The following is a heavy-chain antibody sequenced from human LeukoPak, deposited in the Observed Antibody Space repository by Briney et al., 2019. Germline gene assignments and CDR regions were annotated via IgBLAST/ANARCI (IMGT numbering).Heavy chain of an antibody. Sequence: GGSLRLPCAATGFTFNSYYMSWVRQAPGKGLEWVANIKQDGNEKYYVDSVKGRFTISRDNAKNSLYLQMSSLRAEDTAVYYCARTDAFDIWGQGTMVTVSS. CDR2: IKQDGNEK. V-gene: IGHV3-7*01. J-gene: IGHJ3*02. CDR3: ARTDAFDI. CDR1: GFTFNSYY.